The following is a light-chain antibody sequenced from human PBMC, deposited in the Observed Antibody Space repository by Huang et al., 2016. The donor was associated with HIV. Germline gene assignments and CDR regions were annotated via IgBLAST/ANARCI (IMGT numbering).Light chain of an antibody. Sequence: DIQMTQSPSSLSAFVGDTVTITCRASQGISNSVAWYQQKPGKAPQLLLYSTSRLESGVPSRFRGGGSGTDYTLTINSLQPDDFATYYCQQYYTSPTFGQGSKVEIK. CDR1: QGISNS. CDR2: STS. CDR3: QQYYTSPT. J-gene: IGKJ1*01. V-gene: IGKV1-NL1*01.